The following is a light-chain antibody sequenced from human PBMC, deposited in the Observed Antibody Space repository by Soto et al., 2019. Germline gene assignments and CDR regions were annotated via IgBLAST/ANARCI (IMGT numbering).Light chain of an antibody. Sequence: EIVLTQSPGTLSLSPGETATLSCRASQTVNSDYLAWFQQRPGQAPRLLIFATSRRATDIPDRFSGSGSGTDFTLIISRLEPEDFAVYYCQQYGSSPPTFGQGTKVEIK. J-gene: IGKJ1*01. CDR3: QQYGSSPPT. V-gene: IGKV3-20*01. CDR2: ATS. CDR1: QTVNSDY.